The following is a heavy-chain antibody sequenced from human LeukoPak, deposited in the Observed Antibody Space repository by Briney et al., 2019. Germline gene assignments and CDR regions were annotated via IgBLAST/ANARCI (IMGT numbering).Heavy chain of an antibody. J-gene: IGHJ4*02. D-gene: IGHD5-18*01. CDR3: TTIKRGNIFGYFDF. CDR2: VFDSGRN. Sequence: PSETLSLTHTVSGDSMTTHHWNCVRQTPGRGREWVGYVFDSGRNKQNPSLQCRVTLSAETSKHQLSLRLSSVTSEDTAVYDCTTIKRGNIFGYFDFWGQGILVTVSS. V-gene: IGHV4-59*11. CDR1: GDSMTTHH.